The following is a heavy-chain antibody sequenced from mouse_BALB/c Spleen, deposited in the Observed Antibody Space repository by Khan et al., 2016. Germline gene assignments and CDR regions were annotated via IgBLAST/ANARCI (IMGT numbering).Heavy chain of an antibody. CDR3: ARGGYGNYVFAY. CDR2: IYPGDGDT. D-gene: IGHD2-1*01. V-gene: IGHV1-87*01. Sequence: QVQLQQSGAELARPGASVKLSCKASGYTFTSYWMQWVKQRPGQGLQWIGTIYPGDGDTRYTQKFKGKATLNADKSSSTAYMQLSSLASEDSAVYYGARGGYGNYVFAYWGQGTLVTVSA. J-gene: IGHJ3*01. CDR1: GYTFTSYW.